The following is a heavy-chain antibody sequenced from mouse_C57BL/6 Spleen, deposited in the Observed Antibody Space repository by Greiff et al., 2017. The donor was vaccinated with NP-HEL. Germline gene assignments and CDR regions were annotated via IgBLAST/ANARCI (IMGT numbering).Heavy chain of an antibody. J-gene: IGHJ4*01. CDR2: INPGSGGT. CDR3: ARGSTVVATDYAMDY. Sequence: QVHVKQSGAELVRPGTSVKVSCKASGYAFTNYLIEWVKQRPGQGLEWIGVINPGSGGTNYNEKFKGKATLTADKSSSTAYMQLSSLTSEDSAVYFCARGSTVVATDYAMDYWGQGTSVTVSS. D-gene: IGHD1-1*01. CDR1: GYAFTNYL. V-gene: IGHV1-54*01.